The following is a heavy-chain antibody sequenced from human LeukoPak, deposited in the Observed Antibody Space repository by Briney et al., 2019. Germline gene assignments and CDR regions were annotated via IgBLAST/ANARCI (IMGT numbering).Heavy chain of an antibody. D-gene: IGHD2-15*01. J-gene: IGHJ4*02. CDR3: ARLVVVAYFDY. V-gene: IGHV4-31*03. CDR1: GGSISSGGYY. Sequence: SETLSLTCTVSGGSISSGGYYWSWIRQPPGKGLEWIGYIYYSGSTYYNPSLKSRVTISVDTSKNQFSLKLSSVTAADTSVHYCARLVVVAYFDYWGQGTLVTVSS. CDR2: IYYSGST.